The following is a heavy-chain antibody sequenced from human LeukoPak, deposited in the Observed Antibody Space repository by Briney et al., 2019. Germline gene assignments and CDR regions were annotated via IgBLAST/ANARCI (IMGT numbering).Heavy chain of an antibody. CDR1: GYTLTELS. J-gene: IGHJ5*02. V-gene: IGHV1-24*01. CDR2: FDPEDGET. CDR3: AYGSGSPRT. Sequence: ASVKVSCKVSGYTLTELSMHWVRQAPGKGLEWMGGFDPEDGETFYAQKFQGRVTMTRDTSTSTVYMELSSLRSEDTAVYYCAYGSGSPRTWGQGTLVTVSS. D-gene: IGHD3-10*01.